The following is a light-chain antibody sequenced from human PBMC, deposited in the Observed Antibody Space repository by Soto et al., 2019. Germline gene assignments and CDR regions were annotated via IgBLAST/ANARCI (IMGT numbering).Light chain of an antibody. Sequence: EIVMMQSPATLSLSPGDRVTLSCRVSQGVGSNLAWYQQKPGQAPRLLIYGASTGATGIPARFSGSGSGTEFTLTISSLQSEDFGVYHCQQYESWPPPFTFGPGTKVDIK. J-gene: IGKJ3*01. CDR3: QQYESWPPPFT. CDR1: QGVGSN. V-gene: IGKV3-15*01. CDR2: GAS.